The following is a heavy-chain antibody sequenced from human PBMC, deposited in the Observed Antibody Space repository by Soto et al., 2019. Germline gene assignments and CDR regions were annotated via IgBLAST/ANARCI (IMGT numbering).Heavy chain of an antibody. D-gene: IGHD4-17*01. Sequence: SETLSLTCTFSVGSISSGGYYCSWIRQHPWKGLEWIGYIYYSGSTYYNPSLKSRVTISVDTSKNQFSLKLSSVTAADTAVYYCARGQSTVTTDYFDYLGQGTLFTVSS. V-gene: IGHV4-31*03. CDR3: ARGQSTVTTDYFDY. CDR2: IYYSGST. CDR1: VGSISSGGYY. J-gene: IGHJ4*02.